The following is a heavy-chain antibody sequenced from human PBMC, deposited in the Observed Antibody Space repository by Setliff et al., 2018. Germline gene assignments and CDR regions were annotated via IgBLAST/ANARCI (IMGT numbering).Heavy chain of an antibody. D-gene: IGHD3-10*01. CDR2: IGDSDN. Sequence: PGGSLRLSCAASGFTFSSYSMNWVRQAPGKGLEWVSSIGDSDNYYADSVKGRFTISRDNAKNSVYLQMNSLRAEATAVYYCARDMYITGWSAFDLWGRGTLVTVSS. V-gene: IGHV3-21*01. CDR3: ARDMYITGWSAFDL. J-gene: IGHJ2*01. CDR1: GFTFSSYS.